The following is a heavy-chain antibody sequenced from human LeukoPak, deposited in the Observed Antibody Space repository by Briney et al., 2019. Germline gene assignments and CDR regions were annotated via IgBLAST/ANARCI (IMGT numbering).Heavy chain of an antibody. Sequence: ASVKVSCKASGYTFTSYGISWVRQAPGQGLEWMGWISAYNGNTNYAQKLQGRVAMTTDTSTSTAYMELRSLRSDDTAVYYCARGYGSGSYYPRGWFGPWGQGTLVTVSS. V-gene: IGHV1-18*04. J-gene: IGHJ5*02. CDR1: GYTFTSYG. D-gene: IGHD3-10*01. CDR3: ARGYGSGSYYPRGWFGP. CDR2: ISAYNGNT.